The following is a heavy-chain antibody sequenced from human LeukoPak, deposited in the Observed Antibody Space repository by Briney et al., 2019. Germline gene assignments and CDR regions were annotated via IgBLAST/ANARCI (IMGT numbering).Heavy chain of an antibody. V-gene: IGHV4-59*01. CDR2: IYYTGST. Sequence: SETLSLTCTVSGGSINNYYWSWVRQPPGAGLEWLAYIYYTGSTNYNPSLKTRLTISVDTSKNQFSLKLSSVTAADTAVYYCARIRDDYVWGSYRRPENYFDYWGQGTLVTVSS. CDR1: GGSINNYY. D-gene: IGHD3-16*02. J-gene: IGHJ4*02. CDR3: ARIRDDYVWGSYRRPENYFDY.